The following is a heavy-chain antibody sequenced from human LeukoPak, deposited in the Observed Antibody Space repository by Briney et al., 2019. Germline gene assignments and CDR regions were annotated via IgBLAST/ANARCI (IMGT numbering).Heavy chain of an antibody. Sequence: GGSLRLSCAASGFTFSSYWMXWVRXAPGKXLEWVANIKQDGSDKYYVDSVKGRFTISRDNSKNTLYLQMNSLRAEDTAVYYCAKDLIVSGTATILDYWGQGTLVTVSS. CDR1: GFTFSSYW. CDR3: AKDLIVSGTATILDY. J-gene: IGHJ4*02. D-gene: IGHD5-24*01. CDR2: IKQDGSDK. V-gene: IGHV3-7*01.